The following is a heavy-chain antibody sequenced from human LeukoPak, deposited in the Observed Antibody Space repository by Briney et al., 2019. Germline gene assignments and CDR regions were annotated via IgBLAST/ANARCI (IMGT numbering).Heavy chain of an antibody. V-gene: IGHV4-59*08. J-gene: IGHJ6*03. CDR1: GGSLSPYY. CDR2: ISYSGST. CDR3: ARQLWASYYYYYYMDV. D-gene: IGHD3-16*01. Sequence: PSETLSLTCTVSGGSLSPYYWSWIRQSPGKGLEWIGYISYSGSTNSHPSLKSRVTISVDTSKNQFSLKLSSVTAADTAVYYCARQLWASYYYYYYMDVWGKGTTVTISS.